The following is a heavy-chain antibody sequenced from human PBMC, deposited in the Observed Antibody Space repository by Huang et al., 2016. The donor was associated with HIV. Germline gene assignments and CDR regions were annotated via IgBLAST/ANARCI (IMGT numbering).Heavy chain of an antibody. CDR3: ARQWVLLDYLMGMDV. D-gene: IGHD3-3*01. CDR1: GASFTGNY. J-gene: IGHJ6*02. Sequence: QVHLQQWGAGLLKPSETLTLTCAVSGASFTGNYWTWIRQTPGKGLEWIGEINDSGAPIYNPSLESRVTSSIDRAKKQFSLRLSSMTAADTAVYYCARQWVLLDYLMGMDVWGHGTTVIVSS. CDR2: INDSGAP. V-gene: IGHV4-34*01.